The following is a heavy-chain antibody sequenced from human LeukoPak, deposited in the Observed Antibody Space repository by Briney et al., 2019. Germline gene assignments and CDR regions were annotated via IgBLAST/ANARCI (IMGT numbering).Heavy chain of an antibody. Sequence: SVKVSCKXSGGTFSSYAISWVRQAPGQGLEWMGGIIPIFGTANYAQKFQGRVTITADESTSTAYMELSSLRSEDTAVYYCASLYCSSTSCHSMVDYWGQGTLVTVSS. CDR1: GGTFSSYA. CDR3: ASLYCSSTSCHSMVDY. D-gene: IGHD2-2*01. J-gene: IGHJ4*02. CDR2: IIPIFGTA. V-gene: IGHV1-69*01.